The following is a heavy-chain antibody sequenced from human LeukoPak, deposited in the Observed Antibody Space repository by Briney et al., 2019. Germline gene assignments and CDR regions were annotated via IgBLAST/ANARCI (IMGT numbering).Heavy chain of an antibody. CDR3: ARHLPDSSSWYLNWFDP. J-gene: IGHJ5*02. D-gene: IGHD6-13*01. CDR1: GGSLSTYY. Sequence: SETLSLTCTVSGGSLSTYYWSWIRQPPGKGLEWMGYIYYTGSTNYNPSLKSRVTISVDTSKNQFSLRLSSVTAADTAVYYCARHLPDSSSWYLNWFDPWGQGTLVTVSS. CDR2: IYYTGST. V-gene: IGHV4-59*01.